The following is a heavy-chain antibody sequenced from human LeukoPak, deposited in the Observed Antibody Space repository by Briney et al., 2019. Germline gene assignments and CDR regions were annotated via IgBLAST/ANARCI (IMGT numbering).Heavy chain of an antibody. J-gene: IGHJ5*02. CDR3: GRVTRTGARVRGVIVIDP. V-gene: IGHV4-34*01. Sequence: SETLSLTCAVYGGSFNDYYWTWIRQPPGKGLEWIGEVNHSGSTNYNPSLKSRVTMSVDTSNNHFSLKLTSVTAADTAVYYCGRVTRTGARVRGVIVIDPWGQGTLVTVSS. D-gene: IGHD3-10*01. CDR1: GGSFNDYY. CDR2: VNHSGST.